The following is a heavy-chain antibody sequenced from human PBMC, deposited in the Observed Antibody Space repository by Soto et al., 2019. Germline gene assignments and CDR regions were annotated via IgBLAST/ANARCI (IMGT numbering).Heavy chain of an antibody. CDR3: ARRIGYCSGGSCYEGYYFDY. CDR1: GGSISSGDYY. V-gene: IGHV4-30-4*01. J-gene: IGHJ4*02. D-gene: IGHD2-15*01. Sequence: QVQLQESGPGLVKPSQTLSLTCTVPGGSISSGDYYWSWIRQPPGKGLEWIGYIYYSGSTYYNPSLTSRVTISVDTSKNQFSLKLSSVTAADTAVYYCARRIGYCSGGSCYEGYYFDYWGQGTLVTVSS. CDR2: IYYSGST.